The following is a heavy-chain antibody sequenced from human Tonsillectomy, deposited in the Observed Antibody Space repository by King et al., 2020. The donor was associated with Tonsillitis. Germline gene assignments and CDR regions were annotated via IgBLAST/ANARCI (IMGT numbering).Heavy chain of an antibody. CDR3: TRRRDDYDSSGRNDAFDI. Sequence: VQLVESGGGLVQPGGSLKLSCAASGFTFSGSAMHWVRQASGKGLEWVGRIRSKANNYATAYAASVKGRFTISRYDSKNTAYLQMNSLKTKDTAVYSCTRRRDDYDSSGRNDAFDIWGQGTMVTVSS. D-gene: IGHD3-22*01. CDR2: IRSKANNYAT. J-gene: IGHJ3*02. V-gene: IGHV3-73*02. CDR1: GFTFSGSA.